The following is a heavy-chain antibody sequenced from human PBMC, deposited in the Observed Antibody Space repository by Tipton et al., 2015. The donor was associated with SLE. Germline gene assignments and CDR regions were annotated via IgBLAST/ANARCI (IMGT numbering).Heavy chain of an antibody. CDR2: IKQDGSDK. CDR3: TKDISAGGLDF. Sequence: SLRLSCAASGFTFSTYWMNWVRRAPGKGLEWVANIKQDGSDKYYVDSVKGRFTISRDNARNSLYLQMSSLRVEDTAFYFCTKDISAGGLDFWGRGTLVTVSS. CDR1: GFTFSTYW. V-gene: IGHV3-7*03. D-gene: IGHD2-15*01. J-gene: IGHJ4*02.